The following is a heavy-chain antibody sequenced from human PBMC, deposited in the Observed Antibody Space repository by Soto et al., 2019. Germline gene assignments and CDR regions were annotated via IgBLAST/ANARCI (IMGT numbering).Heavy chain of an antibody. Sequence: QVQLQESGPGLVKTSETLSLTCNVSGGSINSGGYYWGWIRQHPGKGLEWIGYIHYRGKTSYNPSLKSRGSISLDTSGHHFSLKLTSVTAADSAVYSCTSCRDAVGFDSWGQGTLVTVSS. CDR3: TSCRDAVGFDS. CDR2: IHYRGKT. V-gene: IGHV4-31*03. J-gene: IGHJ4*02. D-gene: IGHD2-15*01. CDR1: GGSINSGGYY.